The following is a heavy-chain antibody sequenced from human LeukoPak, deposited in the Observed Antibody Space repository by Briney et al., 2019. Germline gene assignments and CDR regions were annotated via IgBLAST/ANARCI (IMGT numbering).Heavy chain of an antibody. CDR1: GYTLTELS. D-gene: IGHD5-12*01. CDR3: ATDRGVRVATIGYYYYGMDV. CDR2: FDPEDGET. V-gene: IGHV1-24*01. J-gene: IGHJ6*02. Sequence: VASVKVSCKVSGYTLTELSMHWVRQAPGKGLEWMGGFDPEDGETIYAQKFQGRVTMTEDTSTDTAYMELSSLRSEDTAVYYCATDRGVRVATIGYYYYGMDVWGQGTTVTVSS.